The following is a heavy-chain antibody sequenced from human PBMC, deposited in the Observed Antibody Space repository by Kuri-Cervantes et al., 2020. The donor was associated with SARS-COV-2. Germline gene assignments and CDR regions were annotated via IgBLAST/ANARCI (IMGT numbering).Heavy chain of an antibody. J-gene: IGHJ4*02. D-gene: IGHD1-1*01. CDR2: INTDGSAT. CDR3: VRDGDHWNFDY. Sequence: GESLKISCAASGFTFSSYWMHWVRQVSGKGLVWVARINTDGSATGYADSVKGRFTISRDNAKNTLYLQMNSLRAEDTAVYYCVRDGDHWNFDYWGQGTLVTVSS. CDR1: GFTFSSYW. V-gene: IGHV3-74*01.